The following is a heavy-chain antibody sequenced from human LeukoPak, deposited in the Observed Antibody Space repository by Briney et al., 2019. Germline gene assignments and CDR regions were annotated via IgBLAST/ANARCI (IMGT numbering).Heavy chain of an antibody. V-gene: IGHV1-18*01. J-gene: IGHJ4*02. CDR1: GYTFTSYG. Sequence: ASVKVSCKASGYTFTSYGISWVRQAPVQGLEWMGWISAYNGNTNYAQKLQGRVTMTTDTSTSTAYMELRSLRSDDTAVYYCARDSDYDILTGYYKVWYFDYWGQGTLVTVSS. D-gene: IGHD3-9*01. CDR3: ARDSDYDILTGYYKVWYFDY. CDR2: ISAYNGNT.